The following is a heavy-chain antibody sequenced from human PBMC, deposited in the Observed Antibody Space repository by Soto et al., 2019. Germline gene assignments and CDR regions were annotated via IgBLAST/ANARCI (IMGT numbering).Heavy chain of an antibody. J-gene: IGHJ4*02. CDR2: ISGSGSVT. V-gene: IGHV3-23*01. CDR3: ARSSGVSTPDFDY. CDR1: GFIFRSYG. D-gene: IGHD3-10*01. Sequence: GGSLRLSCAASGFIFRSYGLSWVRQAPGKGLEWVSDISGSGSVTNYADSVKGRFTISRDNSNNTPSLQMDSLRAEDTAVYYCARSSGVSTPDFDYWGQGALVTVSS.